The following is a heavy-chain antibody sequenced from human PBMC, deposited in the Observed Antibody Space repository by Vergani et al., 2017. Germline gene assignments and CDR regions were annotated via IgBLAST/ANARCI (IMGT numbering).Heavy chain of an antibody. CDR2: VDPEDGET. V-gene: IGHV1-69-2*01. Sequence: VQLVQSGAEVKKPGATVKISCKVSGYTFTDYYMHWVQQAPGKGLEWMGLVDPEDGETIYAEKFQGRVTITADTSTDTAYMELSSLRSEDTAVYYCATSYYYGSGSYSFLGMGDAFDIWGQGTMVTVSS. CDR1: GYTFTDYY. D-gene: IGHD3-10*01. J-gene: IGHJ3*02. CDR3: ATSYYYGSGSYSFLGMGDAFDI.